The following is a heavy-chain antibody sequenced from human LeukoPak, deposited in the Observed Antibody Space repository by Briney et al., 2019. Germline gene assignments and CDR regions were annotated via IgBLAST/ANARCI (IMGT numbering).Heavy chain of an antibody. D-gene: IGHD3-10*01. Sequence: GASVKVSCKASGYTFTSYYMHWVRQAPGQGLEWMGIINPSGGSTSYAQKFQGRVTMTRDTSTITVYMELSSLRSEDTAVYYCARVDLWFGELGWGQGTLVTVSS. J-gene: IGHJ4*02. CDR3: ARVDLWFGELG. CDR2: INPSGGST. V-gene: IGHV1-46*01. CDR1: GYTFTSYY.